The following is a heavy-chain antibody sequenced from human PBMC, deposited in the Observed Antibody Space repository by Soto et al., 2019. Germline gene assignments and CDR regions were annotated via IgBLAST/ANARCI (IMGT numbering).Heavy chain of an antibody. CDR2: MSGSSSTT. CDR3: AKNQERELPRVIDF. CDR1: GLTFSNYA. V-gene: IGHV3-23*01. D-gene: IGHD1-7*01. J-gene: IGHJ4*02. Sequence: GSLRLSCATSGLTFSNYAMSWVRQAPGGGLEWVSSMSGSSSTTYYADSVKGRFTISRDRSKNTLYLQMSSLRAEDTALYYCAKNQERELPRVIDFWGQGTLVTVSS.